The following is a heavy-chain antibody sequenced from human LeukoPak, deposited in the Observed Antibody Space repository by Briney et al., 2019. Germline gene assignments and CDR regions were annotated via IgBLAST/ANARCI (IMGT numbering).Heavy chain of an antibody. CDR3: AKDLEKAAMYYFGY. CDR1: RFPFSSYA. J-gene: IGHJ4*02. D-gene: IGHD2-2*01. Sequence: PGGSLRLSCAASRFPFSSYAMSWVRQAPGKGLEWVSTISVSGASTYYADSVKGRFTISRDTSKNTLYLQMNSLRAEDTAIYYCAKDLEKAAMYYFGYWGQGTLVTVSS. CDR2: ISVSGAST. V-gene: IGHV3-23*01.